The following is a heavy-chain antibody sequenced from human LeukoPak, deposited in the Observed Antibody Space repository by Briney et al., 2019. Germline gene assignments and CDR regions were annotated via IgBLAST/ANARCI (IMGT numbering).Heavy chain of an antibody. V-gene: IGHV3-23*01. Sequence: GGSLRLSCAASGFTFSNYAMSWVRQAPGKGLERVSSLSDNGGSPYYADSVKGRFTISRDNSKNTLYLHMNSLRVKDTAVYYCAKDPETYSSRWFDSWGQGTLVTVSS. D-gene: IGHD2-21*01. CDR2: LSDNGGSP. CDR1: GFTFSNYA. J-gene: IGHJ5*01. CDR3: AKDPETYSSRWFDS.